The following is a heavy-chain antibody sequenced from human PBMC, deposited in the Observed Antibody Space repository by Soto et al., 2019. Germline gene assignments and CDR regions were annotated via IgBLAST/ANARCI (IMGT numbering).Heavy chain of an antibody. CDR2: IWYDGSNK. CDR1: GFTFSSYG. D-gene: IGHD3-22*01. J-gene: IGHJ4*02. Sequence: GGSLRLSCAASGFTFSSYGMHWVRQAPGKGLEWVAVIWYDGSNKYYADSVKGRFTISRDNSKNTLYLQMNSLRAEDTAVYYCAKIVLPDYYDSSGYAYWGQGTLVTVSS. CDR3: AKIVLPDYYDSSGYAY. V-gene: IGHV3-30*02.